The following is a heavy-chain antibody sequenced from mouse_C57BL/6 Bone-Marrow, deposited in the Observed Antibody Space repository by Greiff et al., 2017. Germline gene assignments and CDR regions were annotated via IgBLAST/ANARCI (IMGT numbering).Heavy chain of an antibody. CDR2: LDPETGGT. CDR3: TRKCYYYGSSFAY. J-gene: IGHJ3*01. Sequence: QVQLKQSGAELVRPGASVTLSCKASGYTFTDYEMHWVKQTPVHGLEWIGALDPETGGTAYNQKFKGKAILTADKSSSTAYMELRSLPSEDSAVYYCTRKCYYYGSSFAYWGQGTLVTVSA. CDR1: GYTFTDYE. D-gene: IGHD1-1*01. V-gene: IGHV1-15*01.